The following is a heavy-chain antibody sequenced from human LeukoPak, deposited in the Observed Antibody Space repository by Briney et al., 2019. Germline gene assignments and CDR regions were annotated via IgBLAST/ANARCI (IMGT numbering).Heavy chain of an antibody. CDR1: GFTFSSYG. D-gene: IGHD2-15*01. J-gene: IGHJ5*02. Sequence: GRSLRLSCAASGFTFSSYGMHWVRQAPGKGLEWVAVISYDGSNKYYADSVKGRFTISRDNSKNTLYLQMNSLRAEDTAVYYCAKGTGYCSGGSCSNWLDPWGQGTLVTVSS. CDR3: AKGTGYCSGGSCSNWLDP. CDR2: ISYDGSNK. V-gene: IGHV3-30*18.